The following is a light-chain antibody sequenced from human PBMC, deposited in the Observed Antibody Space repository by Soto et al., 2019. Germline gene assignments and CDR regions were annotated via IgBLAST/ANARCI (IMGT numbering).Light chain of an antibody. Sequence: IVLTQSPATLSLSPGERATLSCRASQSVSSYLAWYQQKPGQAPRLLIYDASSRATGIPARFSGSGSGTDFTLTISSLEPEDFAVYYCQQRSNWPPSITFGQGTRLEIK. J-gene: IGKJ5*01. CDR2: DAS. V-gene: IGKV3-11*01. CDR3: QQRSNWPPSIT. CDR1: QSVSSY.